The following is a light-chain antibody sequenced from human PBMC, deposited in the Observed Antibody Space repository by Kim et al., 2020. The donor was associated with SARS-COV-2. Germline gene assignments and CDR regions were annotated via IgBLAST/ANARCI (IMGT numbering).Light chain of an antibody. CDR2: AAS. J-gene: IGKJ2*01. CDR1: QSISSY. CDR3: QQRYSTPPHMYT. Sequence: DIQMTQSPSSLSASVGDRVTITCRASQSISSYLNWYQQKPGKAPKLLIYAASSLQSGVPSRFSGSGSGTDFTLTISSLQPEDFATYYGQQRYSTPPHMYTFGQGTRLQI. V-gene: IGKV1-39*01.